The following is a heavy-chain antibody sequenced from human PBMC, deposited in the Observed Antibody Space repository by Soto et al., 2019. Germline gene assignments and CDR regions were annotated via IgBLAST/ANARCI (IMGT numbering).Heavy chain of an antibody. Sequence: GGSLRLSCAASGFTFRSYGMSWVRQGPGKGLEWVSAISGSGDSTYHADAVKGRFTISRDNSNNTLYLQMNSLRVEDTAVYYCAKGGGLYGDYFNWFDPWGQGTLVTVSS. CDR2: ISGSGDST. J-gene: IGHJ5*02. CDR3: AKGGGLYGDYFNWFDP. V-gene: IGHV3-23*01. D-gene: IGHD4-17*01. CDR1: GFTFRSYG.